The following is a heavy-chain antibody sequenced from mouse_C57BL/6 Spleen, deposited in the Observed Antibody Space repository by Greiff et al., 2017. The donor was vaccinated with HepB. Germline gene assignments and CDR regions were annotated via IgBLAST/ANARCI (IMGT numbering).Heavy chain of an antibody. CDR3: ARRDSSKAMDY. CDR1: GFTFSDYG. Sequence: EVHLVESGGGLVKPGGSLKLSCAASGFTFSDYGMHWVRQAPEKGLEWVAYISSGSSTIYYADTVKGRFTISRDNAKNTLFLQMTSLRSEDTAMYYCARRDSSKAMDYWGQGTSVTVSS. J-gene: IGHJ4*01. CDR2: ISSGSSTI. D-gene: IGHD3-2*02. V-gene: IGHV5-17*01.